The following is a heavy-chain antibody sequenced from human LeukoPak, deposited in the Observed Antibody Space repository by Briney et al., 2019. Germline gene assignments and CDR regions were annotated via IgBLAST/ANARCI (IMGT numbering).Heavy chain of an antibody. CDR2: IYYSGST. D-gene: IGHD6-13*01. J-gene: IGHJ5*02. Sequence: SETLSLTCTVSGGSISSYYRSWIRQPPGKGLEWIGYIYYSGSTNYNPSLKSRVTISVDTSKNQFSLKLSSVTAADTAVYYCARWIRAAGEDNPWFDPWGQGTLVTVSS. CDR3: ARWIRAAGEDNPWFDP. CDR1: GGSISSYY. V-gene: IGHV4-59*08.